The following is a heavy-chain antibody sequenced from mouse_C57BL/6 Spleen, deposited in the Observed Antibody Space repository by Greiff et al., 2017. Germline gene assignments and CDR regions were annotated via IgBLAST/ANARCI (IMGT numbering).Heavy chain of an antibody. J-gene: IGHJ2*01. Sequence: QVHVKQSGAELVRPGTSVKMSCKASGYTFTHYWIGWAKQRPGHGLEWIGDIYPGGGYTNYNEKFKGKATLTADKSSSTAYMQFSSLTSEDSAIYYCARSYDYFDYWGQGTTLTVSS. V-gene: IGHV1-63*01. CDR3: ARSYDYFDY. CDR1: GYTFTHYW. D-gene: IGHD2-3*01. CDR2: IYPGGGYT.